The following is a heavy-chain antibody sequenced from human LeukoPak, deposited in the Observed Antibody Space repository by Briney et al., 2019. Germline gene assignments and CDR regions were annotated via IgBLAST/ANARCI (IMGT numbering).Heavy chain of an antibody. CDR3: AKPGQSATQPYYDSSTHTPRYAFDI. D-gene: IGHD3-22*01. CDR1: GFTFSNYA. J-gene: IGHJ3*02. V-gene: IGHV3-23*01. Sequence: GGSLRLSCAVSGFTFSNYALSWVRQAPGKGLEWLSAITGSGDITYYADSVKGRFTVSRDISKNTLYLQMNSLRAEDTAVYYCAKPGQSATQPYYDSSTHTPRYAFDIWGQGTMVTVSS. CDR2: ITGSGDIT.